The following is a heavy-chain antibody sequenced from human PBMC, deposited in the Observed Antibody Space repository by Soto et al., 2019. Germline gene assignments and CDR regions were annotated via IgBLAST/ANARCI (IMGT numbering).Heavy chain of an antibody. V-gene: IGHV2-5*02. Sequence: QITLKESGPPLVKPTQTLTLTCTFSGFSLSTSGVGVGWIRQPPGKALEWLALIYWDDDKRYSPSLKSRLTITKDTSKNQVVLTMTNMDPVDTATYYCAHRLPVGTAMEPFYFDYWGQGTLVTVSS. CDR3: AHRLPVGTAMEPFYFDY. D-gene: IGHD5-18*01. CDR1: GFSLSTSGVG. J-gene: IGHJ4*02. CDR2: IYWDDDK.